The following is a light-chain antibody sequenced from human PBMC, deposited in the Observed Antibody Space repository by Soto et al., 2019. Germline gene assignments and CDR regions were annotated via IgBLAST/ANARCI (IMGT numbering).Light chain of an antibody. CDR2: SNN. V-gene: IGLV1-44*01. J-gene: IGLJ3*02. CDR3: SVWDDSLNGWV. CDR1: NSNIGSHT. Sequence: QSVLTQPPSASGTPGQRVTISCSGSNSNIGSHTVNWYQHLPGTAPKLLMYSNNQRPSGVPDRFSGSKSGTSASLAISGLQSEDESDYYCSVWDDSLNGWVFGGGTNSPS.